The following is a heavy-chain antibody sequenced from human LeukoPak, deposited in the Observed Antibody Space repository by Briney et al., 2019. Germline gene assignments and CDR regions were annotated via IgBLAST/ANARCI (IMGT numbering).Heavy chain of an antibody. CDR3: ARADRVGSHAVDY. D-gene: IGHD2-15*01. V-gene: IGHV3-21*01. CDR2: ISSSSSYI. J-gene: IGHJ4*02. Sequence: KSGGSLRLSCAASAFTVSTNYMSWVRQAPGKGLEWVSSISSSSSYIYYADSVKGRFTISRDNAKNSLYLQMNSLRAEDTAVYYCARADRVGSHAVDYWGQGTLVTVSS. CDR1: AFTVSTNY.